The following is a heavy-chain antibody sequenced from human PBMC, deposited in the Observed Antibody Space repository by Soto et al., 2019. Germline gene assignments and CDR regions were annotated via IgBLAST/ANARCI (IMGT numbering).Heavy chain of an antibody. Sequence: SETLSLTCAVYGGSFSGYYWNWIRQPPGKGLKWIGEINHSGSTNYNPSLKSRVTISVDTSKNQFSLKLSSVTAADTAVYYCARGGITMVRGRHWFEPWGQGSLVAVS. CDR1: GGSFSGYY. D-gene: IGHD3-10*01. J-gene: IGHJ5*02. V-gene: IGHV4-34*01. CDR2: INHSGST. CDR3: ARGGITMVRGRHWFEP.